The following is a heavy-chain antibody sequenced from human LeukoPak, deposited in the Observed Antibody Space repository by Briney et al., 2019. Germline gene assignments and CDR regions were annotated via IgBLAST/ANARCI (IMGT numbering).Heavy chain of an antibody. CDR1: GGSINNYF. D-gene: IGHD1-14*01. CDR2: FYYSDIT. V-gene: IGHV4-59*01. CDR3: ARFPGGAEYRHYYYMDV. J-gene: IGHJ6*03. Sequence: SETLSLTCTVSGGSINNYFWSWIRQSPGKGLECIGFFYYSDITYYNPSLKSRVTISLDTSKNQFSLKLSSVTAADTAVYYCARFPGGAEYRHYYYMDVWGKGTTVTVSS.